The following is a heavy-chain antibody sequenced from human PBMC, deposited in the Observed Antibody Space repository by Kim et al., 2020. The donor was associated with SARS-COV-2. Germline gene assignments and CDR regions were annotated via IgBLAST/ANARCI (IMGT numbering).Heavy chain of an antibody. V-gene: IGHV4-59*01. CDR2: IYYSGST. CDR3: ARDRGADCSSTSCWYYYGMDV. Sequence: SETLSLTCTVSGGSISSYYWSWIRQPPGKGLEWIGYIYYSGSTNYNPSLKSRVTISVDTSKNQFSLKLSSVTAADTAVYYCARDRGADCSSTSCWYYYGMDVWGQGTTVTVSS. J-gene: IGHJ6*02. D-gene: IGHD2-2*01. CDR1: GGSISSYY.